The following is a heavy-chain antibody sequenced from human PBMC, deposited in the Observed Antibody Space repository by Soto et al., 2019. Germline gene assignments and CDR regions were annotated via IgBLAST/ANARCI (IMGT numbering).Heavy chain of an antibody. CDR2: IYYRGST. D-gene: IGHD2-2*01. J-gene: IGHJ6*02. Sequence: QVQLQESGPGQVKPSQTLSLTCTVSGGSISSGGYHWNWIRQHPGKGLEWIGNIYYRGSTSYNPSLKSRVTMSVDTSKNQFSLKLSSVTAADTAVYYCATEARGGSEPYQYRYYGMDVWGQGTTVTVSS. CDR3: ATEARGGSEPYQYRYYGMDV. CDR1: GGSISSGGYH. V-gene: IGHV4-31*03.